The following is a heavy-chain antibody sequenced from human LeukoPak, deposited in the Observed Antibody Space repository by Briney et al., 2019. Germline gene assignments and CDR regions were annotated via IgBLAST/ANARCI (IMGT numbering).Heavy chain of an antibody. Sequence: GGSLRLSCAASGFTFSSYAMSWVRQAPGKGLEWVSGINWNSGTVGYADSVKGRFTISRDNAKNSLYLQMNSLKFDDTAFYYCTKEGLTPFDYWGQGTLVTVSS. V-gene: IGHV3-9*01. J-gene: IGHJ4*02. D-gene: IGHD1-14*01. CDR1: GFTFSSYA. CDR3: TKEGLTPFDY. CDR2: INWNSGTV.